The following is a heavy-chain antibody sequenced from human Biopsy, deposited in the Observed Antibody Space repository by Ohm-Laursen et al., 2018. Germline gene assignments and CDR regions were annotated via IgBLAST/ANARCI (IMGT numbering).Heavy chain of an antibody. V-gene: IGHV1-18*01. CDR1: GYTFTNYG. D-gene: IGHD3-22*01. CDR3: AREEDNSGYDYYGMDV. J-gene: IGHJ6*02. Sequence: SSVKVSCKASGYTFTNYGISWVRQAPGQGLEWMGWISAYNGNRNYAQKFQGRVTMTTDTSTSTAYMELRSLRSDDTAVYFCAREEDNSGYDYYGMDVWGQGTTVTVSS. CDR2: ISAYNGNR.